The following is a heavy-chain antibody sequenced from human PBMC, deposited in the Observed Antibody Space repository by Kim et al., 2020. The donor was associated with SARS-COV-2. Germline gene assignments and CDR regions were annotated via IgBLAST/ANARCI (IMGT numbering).Heavy chain of an antibody. J-gene: IGHJ4*02. CDR1: GGSFSGYY. V-gene: IGHV4-34*01. CDR3: ASEDYYGSGSYYRRVDKYDY. CDR2: INHSGST. D-gene: IGHD3-10*01. Sequence: SQTLSLTCAVYGGSFSGYYWSWIRQPPGKGLEWIGEINHSGSTNYNPSLKSRVTISVDTSKNQFSLKLSSVTAADTAVYYCASEDYYGSGSYYRRVDKYDYRGQGTLVTVSS.